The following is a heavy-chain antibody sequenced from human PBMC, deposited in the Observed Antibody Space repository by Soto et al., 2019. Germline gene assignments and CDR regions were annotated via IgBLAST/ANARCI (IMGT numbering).Heavy chain of an antibody. CDR3: ARGYCTNGVCYSYYYGMDV. D-gene: IGHD2-8*01. Sequence: QVQLVQSGAEVKKPGSSVKVSCKASGGTFSSYAISWVRQAPGQGLAWMGGIIPIFGTANYAQKFQGRVTITADESTSTAYMELSSLRSEDTAVYYCARGYCTNGVCYSYYYGMDVWGQGTTVTVSS. CDR2: IIPIFGTA. J-gene: IGHJ6*02. CDR1: GGTFSSYA. V-gene: IGHV1-69*01.